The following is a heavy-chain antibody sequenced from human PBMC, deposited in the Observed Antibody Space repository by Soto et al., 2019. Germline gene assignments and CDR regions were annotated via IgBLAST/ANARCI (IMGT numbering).Heavy chain of an antibody. D-gene: IGHD2-2*02. CDR3: ARPPGLPRADAIY. CDR2: ISSSGDTI. J-gene: IGHJ4*02. V-gene: IGHV3-48*03. CDR1: GFTFSRYE. Sequence: EVQLVESGGGLVQPGGSRRLSCAASGFTFSRYEMNWVRQAPGKGLEWVSYISSSGDTIYYADSVRGRFTISRDNAKNSLELQMISLRAEDTAVYYCARPPGLPRADAIYWGQGTLVTVAS.